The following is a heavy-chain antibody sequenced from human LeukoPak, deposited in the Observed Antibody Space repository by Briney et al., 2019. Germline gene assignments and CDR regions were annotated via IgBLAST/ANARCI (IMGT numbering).Heavy chain of an antibody. CDR1: GFTFSSYA. J-gene: IGHJ4*02. D-gene: IGHD3-10*01. V-gene: IGHV3-23*01. CDR2: ISGSGGST. Sequence: GGSLRLSCAASGFTFSSYAMSWVRQAPGKGLEWVSAISGSGGSTYYADSVKGRFTISRDNSKNTLYLQMNSLRAEDTAVYCCAKVSREGFGEYYFDYWGQGTLVTVSS. CDR3: AKVSREGFGEYYFDY.